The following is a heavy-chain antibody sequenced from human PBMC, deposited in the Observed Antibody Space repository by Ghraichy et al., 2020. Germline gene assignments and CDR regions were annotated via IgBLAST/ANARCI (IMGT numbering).Heavy chain of an antibody. CDR1: GFSLSTSGMC. Sequence: SGPTLVKPTQTLTLTCTFSGFSLSTSGMCVSWIRQPPGKALEWLARIDWDDDKYYSTSLKTRLTISKDTSKNQVVLRMTNMDPVDTATYYCARIPTQLSVRDAFDFWGRGTMVTVSS. V-gene: IGHV2-70*11. D-gene: IGHD6-6*01. CDR2: IDWDDDK. J-gene: IGHJ3*01. CDR3: ARIPTQLSVRDAFDF.